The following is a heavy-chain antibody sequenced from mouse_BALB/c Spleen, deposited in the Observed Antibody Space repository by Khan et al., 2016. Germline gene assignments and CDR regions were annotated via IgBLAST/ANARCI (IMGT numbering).Heavy chain of an antibody. CDR2: IRNKAGGYTT. D-gene: IGHD4-1*01. CDR3: ASLTGTIAY. CDR1: GFTFTDYY. V-gene: IGHV7-3*02. Sequence: EVELVESGGGLVQTGGSLGLSCATSGFTFTDYYMTWVRQPPGKALEWLGFIRNKAGGYTTEYSASVKGRFTISRDNSQSILYLQMNTLRAEDSATYYCASLTGTIAYWGQGTLVTVSA. J-gene: IGHJ3*01.